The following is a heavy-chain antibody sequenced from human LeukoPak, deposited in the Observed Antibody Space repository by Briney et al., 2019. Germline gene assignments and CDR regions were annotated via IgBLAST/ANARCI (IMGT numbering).Heavy chain of an antibody. CDR1: GFTFSSYV. J-gene: IGHJ6*02. V-gene: IGHV3-33*08. CDR2: IWDDGSNE. Sequence: AWSLRLSCASSGFTFSSYVMHWVRQPPAKGLEWVAVIWDDGSNECYGDSVEGLFTISRDNFNNSVYLLVLRLRAQDAAVYYWERGKSELVDYDYCMDVWGQGTVVSVSS. D-gene: IGHD1-26*01. CDR3: ERGKSELVDYDYCMDV.